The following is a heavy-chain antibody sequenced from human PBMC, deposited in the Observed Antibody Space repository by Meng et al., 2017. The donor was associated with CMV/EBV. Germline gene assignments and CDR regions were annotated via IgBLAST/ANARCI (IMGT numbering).Heavy chain of an antibody. CDR3: VGRYQEWLLSELDY. D-gene: IGHD3-3*01. V-gene: IGHV3-66*02. CDR1: GFTASSNY. Sequence: GGSLGLSCAPSGFTASSNYMSWVRQAPGKGLEWVSVIYTGGSTYYADSVKGRFTISRDNSKTTLYLQMTSLRAEDTAVYYCVGRYQEWLLSELDYWGQGTLVTVSS. CDR2: IYTGGST. J-gene: IGHJ4*02.